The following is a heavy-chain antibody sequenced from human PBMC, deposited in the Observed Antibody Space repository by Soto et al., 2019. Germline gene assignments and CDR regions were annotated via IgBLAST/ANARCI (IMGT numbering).Heavy chain of an antibody. CDR3: TTLGPS. D-gene: IGHD6-6*01. CDR2: ITNKEDGETT. Sequence: EVQLVESGGALVKPGGSLRLSCAASGFSFSDAWMNWVRQSPGKGLEWVGHITNKEDGETTDFAAHVKGRFTISRDDSKHILYIQVHSLNIEDSGMYYCTTLGPSWGQGTLVTVSS. J-gene: IGHJ5*02. V-gene: IGHV3-15*07. CDR1: GFSFSDAW.